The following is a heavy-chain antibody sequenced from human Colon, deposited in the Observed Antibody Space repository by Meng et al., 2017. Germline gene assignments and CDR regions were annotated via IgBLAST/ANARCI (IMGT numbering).Heavy chain of an antibody. V-gene: IGHV4-61*01. CDR3: ARDNWGLLDY. CDR1: GASVRDTHDA. Sequence: QLRELGPGLVRASGTHSRTCTVSGASVRDTHDARSQIQQPPGNGLAWIGYGSTNHNPSLKSRVTISVATSKNQFSQTLNSVPAADTAVYYCARDNWGLLDYWGQGTLVTVSS. J-gene: IGHJ4*02. D-gene: IGHD7-27*01. CDR2: GST.